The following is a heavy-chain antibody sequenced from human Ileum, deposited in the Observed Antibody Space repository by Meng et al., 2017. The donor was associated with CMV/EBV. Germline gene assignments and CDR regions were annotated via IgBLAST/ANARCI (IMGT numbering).Heavy chain of an antibody. CDR2: ISYDGSNK. Sequence: GESLKISCAASGFTFSSYAMHWVRQAPGKGLEWVAVISYDGSNKYYADSVKGRFTISRDNSKNTLYLQMNSLRAEDTAVYYCARDGGSSPPYYYGMDVWGQGTTVTVSS. CDR3: ARDGGSSPPYYYGMDV. V-gene: IGHV3-30-3*01. CDR1: GFTFSSYA. J-gene: IGHJ6*02. D-gene: IGHD2-15*01.